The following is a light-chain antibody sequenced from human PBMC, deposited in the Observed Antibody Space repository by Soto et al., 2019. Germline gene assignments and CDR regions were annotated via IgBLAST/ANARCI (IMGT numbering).Light chain of an antibody. J-gene: IGKJ5*01. Sequence: PGERATLSCRASPSVTNFLAWYQQKPGQAPRLLIYGAFNRATGIPARFSGSGSGTDFTLTISSLEPEDFGTYYCQQAISFPITFGQGTRLEIK. CDR2: GAF. CDR3: QQAISFPIT. V-gene: IGKV3-11*01. CDR1: PSVTNF.